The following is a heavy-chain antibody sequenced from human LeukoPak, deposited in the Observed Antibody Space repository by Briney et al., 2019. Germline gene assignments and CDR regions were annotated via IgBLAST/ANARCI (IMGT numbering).Heavy chain of an antibody. CDR2: ISGSGGST. CDR3: ARDEGLGYCSSTTCYVSKY. V-gene: IGHV3-23*01. Sequence: GGSLRLSCAASGFTFSSYAMSWVRQAPGKGLEWVSIISGSGGSTYYADSVKGRFTISRDNSKNTLYLQMNSLRAEDTAVYYCARDEGLGYCSSTTCYVSKYWGQGTLVTVSS. CDR1: GFTFSSYA. D-gene: IGHD2-2*01. J-gene: IGHJ4*02.